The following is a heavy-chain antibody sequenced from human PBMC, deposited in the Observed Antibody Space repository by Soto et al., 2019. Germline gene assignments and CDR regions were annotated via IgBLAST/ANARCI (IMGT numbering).Heavy chain of an antibody. J-gene: IGHJ4*02. Sequence: GGSLRLSCAASGFTFSSYAMSWVRQATGKGLEWVSAISGSGDNTYYADSVKGRFTISRDNSKNTLYLQMTSLRVEDTAVYYCAKGTYSNVWGAVFDYWGQGTLVTVSS. CDR2: ISGSGDNT. V-gene: IGHV3-23*01. D-gene: IGHD4-4*01. CDR3: AKGTYSNVWGAVFDY. CDR1: GFTFSSYA.